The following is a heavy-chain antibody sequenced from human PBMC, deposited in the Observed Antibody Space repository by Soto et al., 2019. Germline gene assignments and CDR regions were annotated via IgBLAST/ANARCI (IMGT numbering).Heavy chain of an antibody. D-gene: IGHD6-19*01. J-gene: IGHJ3*02. V-gene: IGHV3-23*01. CDR1: GFTLSNYV. CDR2: IGSSSVTI. Sequence: TGGSLRLSCAASGFTLSNYVMNWVRQAPGKGLEWISCIGSSSVTIFHADSVKGRFTFSRDNSKNTLYLQMNSLRAEDTAVYYCAKTANGWFSAFDIWGQGTMVTVSS. CDR3: AKTANGWFSAFDI.